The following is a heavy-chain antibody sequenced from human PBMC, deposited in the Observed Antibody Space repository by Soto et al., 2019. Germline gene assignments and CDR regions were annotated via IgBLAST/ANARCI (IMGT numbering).Heavy chain of an antibody. D-gene: IGHD1-1*01. V-gene: IGHV1-2*02. CDR3: ARGLRGTKGHAFNI. CDR2: INPNSGGT. Sequence: GASVKVSCKASGYTFTGYYMHWLRQAPGQGLEWMGWINPNSGGTNYAQKFQGRVTMTRDTTISTAYMELSRLRSDDTAVYYCARGLRGTKGHAFNIWGQGTMVTVSS. CDR1: GYTFTGYY. J-gene: IGHJ3*02.